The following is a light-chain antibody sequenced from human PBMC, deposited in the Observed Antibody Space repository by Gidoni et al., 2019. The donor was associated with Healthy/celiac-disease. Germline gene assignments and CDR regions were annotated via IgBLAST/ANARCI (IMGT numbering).Light chain of an antibody. CDR2: SNN. CDR1: SSNIGRNT. J-gene: IGLJ3*02. Sequence: QSVLTQPPSASGTPGPRVTISCSGSSSNIGRNTVNWYQQLPGTAPTLLIYSNNQRPSVVPDRFSGSNSGTSASLAISGLQSEDEADYYCAAWDDSLNGPVFGGGTKLTVL. V-gene: IGLV1-44*01. CDR3: AAWDDSLNGPV.